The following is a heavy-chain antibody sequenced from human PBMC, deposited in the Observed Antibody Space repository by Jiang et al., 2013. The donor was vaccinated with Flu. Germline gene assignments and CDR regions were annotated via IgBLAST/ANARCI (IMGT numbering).Heavy chain of an antibody. V-gene: IGHV1-69-2*01. J-gene: IGHJ4*02. D-gene: IGHD3-22*01. CDR3: ASATKTMITDH. CDR2: VDPEDGES. Sequence: LVDPEDGESTYTEKFQGRLIMTADPSTDTVYMELSSLRSEDTAVYYCASATKTMITDHWGQGTLVTVSS.